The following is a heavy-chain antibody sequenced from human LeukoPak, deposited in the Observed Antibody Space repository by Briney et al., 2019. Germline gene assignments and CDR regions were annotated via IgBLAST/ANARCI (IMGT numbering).Heavy chain of an antibody. D-gene: IGHD6-13*01. J-gene: IGHJ4*02. CDR1: GFAFSTYA. V-gene: IGHV3-64D*06. CDR3: VNGDQSSWYRTLLY. CDR2: ISSNGGST. Sequence: GGSLRLSCSASGFAFSTYAMHWVRQAPGKGLEYVSAISSNGGSTYYADSVKGRFTISRDNSKNTLYLQMSSLRAEDTAMYYCVNGDQSSWYRTLLYWGQGTLVTVSS.